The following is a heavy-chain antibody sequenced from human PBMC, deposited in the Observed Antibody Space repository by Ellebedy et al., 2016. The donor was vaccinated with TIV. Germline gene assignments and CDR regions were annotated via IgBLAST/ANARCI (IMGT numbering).Heavy chain of an antibody. CDR3: ASDGSYGDYRSPTHAFVM. Sequence: GESLKISCAASGFSFNSYWMSWVRQAPGKGLEWVANINQDGSQKYYVDSVKGRFTISRDNAQTSLYLQMNSLGADDTAMYYCASDGSYGDYRSPTHAFVMWGQGTMVSVSS. J-gene: IGHJ3*02. V-gene: IGHV3-7*01. CDR1: GFSFNSYW. D-gene: IGHD4-17*01. CDR2: INQDGSQK.